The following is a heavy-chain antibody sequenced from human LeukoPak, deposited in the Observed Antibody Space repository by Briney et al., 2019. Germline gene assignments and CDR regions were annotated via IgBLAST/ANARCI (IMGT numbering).Heavy chain of an antibody. CDR1: GYTFTSYY. Sequence: GASVKVSCKASGYTFTSYYMHWVRQAPGQGLEWMGWINPNSGGTNYAQKFQGRVTMTRDTSISTAYMELSRLRFDDTAVYYCARDRSWGYSSGPPDYWGQGTLVTVSS. D-gene: IGHD6-19*01. CDR3: ARDRSWGYSSGPPDY. V-gene: IGHV1-2*02. CDR2: INPNSGGT. J-gene: IGHJ4*02.